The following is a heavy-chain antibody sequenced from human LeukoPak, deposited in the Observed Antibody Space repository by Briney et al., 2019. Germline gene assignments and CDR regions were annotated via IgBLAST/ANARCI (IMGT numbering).Heavy chain of an antibody. CDR1: GGSISSDNYY. Sequence: SQTLSLTCTVSGGSISSDNYYWSWIRQHPGKGLEWIGYIYYSGNTYYNPSLESRVTISIDTSKNHFSLKLSSVTAADTAVYYCAREASRTSAFDIWGQGTMVTVSS. CDR2: IYYSGNT. V-gene: IGHV4-31*03. CDR3: AREASRTSAFDI. D-gene: IGHD1/OR15-1a*01. J-gene: IGHJ3*02.